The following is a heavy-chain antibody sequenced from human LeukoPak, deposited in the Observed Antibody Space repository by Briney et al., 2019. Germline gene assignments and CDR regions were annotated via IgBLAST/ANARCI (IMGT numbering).Heavy chain of an antibody. Sequence: ASGKVSCKASGGTFSSFAISWVRPAPGQGLGWVGGIIPIFGTAKYAQNFPGTVTITTDEAARPAYMELRSRRSEDTAVYYCAREGDRYYDILTGYLDYWGEGTLVTVSS. CDR3: AREGDRYYDILTGYLDY. D-gene: IGHD3-9*01. CDR2: IIPIFGTA. V-gene: IGHV1-69*05. J-gene: IGHJ4*02. CDR1: GGTFSSFA.